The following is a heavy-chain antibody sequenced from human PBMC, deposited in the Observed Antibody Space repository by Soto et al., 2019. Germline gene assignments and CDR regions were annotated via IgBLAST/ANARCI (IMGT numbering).Heavy chain of an antibody. CDR3: AKVFYYYDSSGYYYFDY. J-gene: IGHJ4*02. CDR2: ISGSGSTI. Sequence: GGSLRLSCAASGFTFSSYAVSWVRQAPGKGPEWISSISGSGSTIYYADSVKGRFTISRDNSKNTLYLQMSSLRAEDTAVYYCAKVFYYYDSSGYYYFDYWGQGTLVTV. V-gene: IGHV3-23*01. D-gene: IGHD3-22*01. CDR1: GFTFSSYA.